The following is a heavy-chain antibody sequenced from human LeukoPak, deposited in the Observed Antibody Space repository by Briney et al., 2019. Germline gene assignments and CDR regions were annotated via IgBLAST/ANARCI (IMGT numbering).Heavy chain of an antibody. CDR2: ISSSSSYI. Sequence: PGGSLRLSCAASGFTFSSYSMNWVRQAPGKGLEWVSSISSSSSYIYYADSVKGRFTISRDNAKNSLYLQMNSLRAEDTAAYYCARDRRIQLWTPTDYWGQGTLVTVSS. J-gene: IGHJ4*02. D-gene: IGHD5-18*01. CDR1: GFTFSSYS. V-gene: IGHV3-21*01. CDR3: ARDRRIQLWTPTDY.